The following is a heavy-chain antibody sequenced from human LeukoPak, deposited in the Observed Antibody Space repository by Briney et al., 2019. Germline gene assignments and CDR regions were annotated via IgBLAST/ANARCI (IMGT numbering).Heavy chain of an antibody. CDR2: ISYDGSNK. D-gene: IGHD6-19*01. CDR1: GFTFSNYA. Sequence: GGPLRLSCAASGFTFSNYAMHWVRQAPGKGLEWVAVISYDGSNKYYADSVKGRFTISRDNSKNTLSLHMNSLRAEDTAVYYCARDNQWYFDYWGQGTLVTVPS. J-gene: IGHJ4*02. CDR3: ARDNQWYFDY. V-gene: IGHV3-30-3*01.